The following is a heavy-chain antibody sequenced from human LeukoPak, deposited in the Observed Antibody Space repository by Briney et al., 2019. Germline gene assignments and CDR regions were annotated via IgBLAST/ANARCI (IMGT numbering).Heavy chain of an antibody. J-gene: IGHJ4*02. Sequence: ASVKVSCKASGYTFTGYYIHWVRQAPGQGLECMGWINPNSGGTNYAQKFQGRVTMTRDTSISTAYMELSRLRSDDTAVYYCARGLSGNQPNWGQGTLVTVSS. CDR1: GYTFTGYY. V-gene: IGHV1-2*02. CDR3: ARGLSGNQPN. CDR2: INPNSGGT. D-gene: IGHD1-14*01.